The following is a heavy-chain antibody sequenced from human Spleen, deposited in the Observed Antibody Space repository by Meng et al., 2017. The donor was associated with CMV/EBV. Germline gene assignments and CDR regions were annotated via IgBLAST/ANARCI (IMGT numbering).Heavy chain of an antibody. CDR1: GYIFANYY. CDR3: ATPYYYGSFDP. J-gene: IGHJ5*02. V-gene: IGHV1-69-2*01. Sequence: SCKVSGYIFANYYLHWVRQAPGKGLEWLGLVDPKNGVALYAERFQGRVTITADTSTDTTYMELSSLTSGDTAVYYCATPYYYGSFDPWGQGTLVTVSS. D-gene: IGHD3-10*01. CDR2: VDPKNGVA.